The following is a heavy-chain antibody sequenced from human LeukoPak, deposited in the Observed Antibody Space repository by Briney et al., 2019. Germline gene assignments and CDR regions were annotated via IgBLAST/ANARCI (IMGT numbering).Heavy chain of an antibody. CDR1: GGSMSSYY. CDR3: ARHGSGTSLALYP. D-gene: IGHD3-10*01. V-gene: IGHV4-59*08. J-gene: IGHJ5*02. Sequence: SETLSLTCTVSGGSMSSYYWSWIRQSPGKGLEWVGYISYSGTTDYNPSLKSRVTISLGTSKNRFSLNLTSVTAADTAVYYCARHGSGTSLALYPWGQGTLVTVSS. CDR2: ISYSGTT.